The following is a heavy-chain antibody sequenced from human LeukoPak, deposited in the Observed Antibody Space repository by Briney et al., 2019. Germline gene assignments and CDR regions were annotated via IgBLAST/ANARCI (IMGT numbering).Heavy chain of an antibody. CDR1: GGSISSSSYY. Sequence: SETLSLTCTVSGGSISSSSYYWGWIRQPPGKGLEWIGSIYYSGSTYYNPSLKSRVTISVDTSKNQFSLKLSSVTAADTAVYYCAREVGWYRAGAFDIWGQGTMVTVSS. D-gene: IGHD6-19*01. CDR3: AREVGWYRAGAFDI. CDR2: IYYSGST. J-gene: IGHJ3*02. V-gene: IGHV4-39*07.